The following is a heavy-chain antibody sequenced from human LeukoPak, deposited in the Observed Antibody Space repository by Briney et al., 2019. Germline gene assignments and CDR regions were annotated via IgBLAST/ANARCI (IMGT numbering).Heavy chain of an antibody. CDR2: ISCSGGST. Sequence: QPGGSLRLSCAASGFTFSSYAMRWVRQAPGEGLEWVSAISCSGGSTYYADSVKGRFTISRDNPKNPLYLQINSLRAEDTAVYYCAKARGFDYGDYYFDYWGEGALVTVSS. D-gene: IGHD4-17*01. CDR3: AKARGFDYGDYYFDY. J-gene: IGHJ4*02. V-gene: IGHV3-23*01. CDR1: GFTFSSYA.